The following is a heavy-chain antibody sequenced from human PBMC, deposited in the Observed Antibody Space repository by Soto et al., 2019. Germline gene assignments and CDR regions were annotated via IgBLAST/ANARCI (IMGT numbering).Heavy chain of an antibody. V-gene: IGHV3-21*01. J-gene: IGHJ6*02. CDR2: ISSSSSYI. CDR1: GFTFSSYS. Sequence: VGSLRLSCAASGFTFSSYSMSWVRQAPGKGLEWVASISSSSSYIYYADSVKGRFTISRDKAKNSLFLQMSSLRAEDTALYYCARHQGPAAGNYGMDVWGRGTTDTVSS. CDR3: ARHQGPAAGNYGMDV. D-gene: IGHD6-13*01.